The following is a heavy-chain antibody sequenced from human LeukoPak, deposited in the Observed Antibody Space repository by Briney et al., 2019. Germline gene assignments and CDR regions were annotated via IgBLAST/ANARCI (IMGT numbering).Heavy chain of an antibody. Sequence: GGSLRLSCTGSGFLFSSYTMNWVRQAPGRGLDWVSSISGKSNYIYDADSVKGRFTISRDNAKNSLYLEMNSLRVEDTAIYYCVRDYGGTTGYFDLWGQGALVTVSS. D-gene: IGHD4-23*01. J-gene: IGHJ4*02. CDR2: ISGKSNYI. CDR1: GFLFSSYT. CDR3: VRDYGGTTGYFDL. V-gene: IGHV3-21*01.